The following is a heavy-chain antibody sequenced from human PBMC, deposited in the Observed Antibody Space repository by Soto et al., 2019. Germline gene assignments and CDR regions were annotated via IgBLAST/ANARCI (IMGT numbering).Heavy chain of an antibody. CDR3: ARVGYCSAGSCNRPDFDY. CDR2: INHSGST. CDR1: GGSFSDYY. D-gene: IGHD2-15*01. J-gene: IGHJ4*02. Sequence: SETLSLTCAVYGGSFSDYYWSWIRQPPGKGLEWIGKINHSGSTNYNPSLKSRVTISLDTSKNQFSLKVSSVTAADTAVYYCARVGYCSAGSCNRPDFDYRGQRTPVTVSS. V-gene: IGHV4-34*01.